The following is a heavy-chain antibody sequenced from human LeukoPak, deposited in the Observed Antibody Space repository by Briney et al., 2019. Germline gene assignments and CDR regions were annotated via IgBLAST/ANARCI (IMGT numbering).Heavy chain of an antibody. CDR1: GYTFTSYD. CDR3: AVGATTVYYYGMDV. V-gene: IGHV1-8*02. J-gene: IGHJ6*02. CDR2: MNPNSGNT. D-gene: IGHD1-26*01. Sequence: GASVKVSCKASGYTFTSYDINWVRQATGQGLEWMGWMNPNSGNTGYAQKFQGRVTMTRNTSISTAYMELSSLRSEDTAVYYCAVGATTVYYYGMDVWGQGTTVTVSS.